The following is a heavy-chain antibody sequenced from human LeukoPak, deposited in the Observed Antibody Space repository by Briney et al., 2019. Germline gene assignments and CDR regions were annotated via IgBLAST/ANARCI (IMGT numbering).Heavy chain of an antibody. D-gene: IGHD6-19*01. V-gene: IGHV3-30*02. CDR1: GFTFSSYG. CDR2: IWYDGSNK. CDR3: AKEDHSSGRAGTFDI. Sequence: PGGSLRLSCAASGFTFSSYGMHWVRQAPGEGLEWVAVIWYDGSNKYYADSVKGRFTISRDNSKNSLYLQLNSLRPEDTAMYYCAKEDHSSGRAGTFDIWGQGTMVTVSS. J-gene: IGHJ3*02.